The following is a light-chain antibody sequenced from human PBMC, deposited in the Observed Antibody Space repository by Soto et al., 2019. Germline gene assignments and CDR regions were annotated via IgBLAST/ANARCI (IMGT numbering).Light chain of an antibody. Sequence: QSALTQPRSVSAAPGQKVTISCSGSSSNIGHNYVSWYQQLPGTAPKLLIYDSNKRPSGIPDRFSGSKSGTSATLGITGLQTGDEADYYCGTWDTTLSAGVFGGGTKLTVL. CDR3: GTWDTTLSAGV. CDR2: DSN. CDR1: SSNIGHNY. J-gene: IGLJ2*01. V-gene: IGLV1-51*01.